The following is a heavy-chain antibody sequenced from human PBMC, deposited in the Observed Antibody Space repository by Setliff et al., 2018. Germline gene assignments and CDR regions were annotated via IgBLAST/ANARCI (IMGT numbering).Heavy chain of an antibody. V-gene: IGHV4-39*07. CDR3: ARASSGWYSAYYYYMDV. CDR1: GGSISSRHYY. J-gene: IGHJ6*03. CDR2: IHHSGKA. D-gene: IGHD6-19*01. Sequence: PSETLSLTCTVSGGSISSRHYYWSWIRQPPGKGLEWIVNIHHSGKAYYNPSLKSRVTMSVDTSKNQFSLNLASVTAADTAVYYCARASSGWYSAYYYYMDVWGKGTTVTVSS.